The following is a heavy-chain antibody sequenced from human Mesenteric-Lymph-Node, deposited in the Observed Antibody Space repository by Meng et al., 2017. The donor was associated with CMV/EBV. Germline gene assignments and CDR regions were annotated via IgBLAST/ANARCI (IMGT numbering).Heavy chain of an antibody. CDR1: GYTFTSFD. Sequence: QEQLVQSGAEVKKPGASVKVSCKASGYTFTSFDINWVRQATGQGPEWMGWMNPNSGNTGYAQKFQGRVTLTRDTSISTAYMELSSLRSEDTAVYYCARGPSYSNGFPDCWGQGTLVTVSS. CDR2: MNPNSGNT. V-gene: IGHV1-8*02. CDR3: ARGPSYSNGFPDC. D-gene: IGHD6-19*01. J-gene: IGHJ4*02.